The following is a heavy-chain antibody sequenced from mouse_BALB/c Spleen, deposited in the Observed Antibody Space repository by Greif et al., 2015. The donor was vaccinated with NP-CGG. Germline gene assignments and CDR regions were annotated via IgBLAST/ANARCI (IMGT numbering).Heavy chain of an antibody. CDR1: GFSLTGYG. J-gene: IGHJ4*01. V-gene: IGHV2-6-7*01. CDR3: ARDGPYHYYAMDY. CDR2: IWGDGST. Sequence: VMLVESGPGLVAPSQSLSITCTVSGFSLTGYGVNWVRQPPGKGLEWLGMIWGDGSTDYNSALKSRLSISKDNSKSQVFLKMNSLQTDDTARYYCARDGPYHYYAMDYWGQGTSVTVSS.